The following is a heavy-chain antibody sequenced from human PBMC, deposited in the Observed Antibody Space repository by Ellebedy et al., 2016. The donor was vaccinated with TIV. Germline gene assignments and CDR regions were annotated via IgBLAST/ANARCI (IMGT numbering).Heavy chain of an antibody. CDR1: GFSSHDYA. D-gene: IGHD1-7*01. J-gene: IGHJ2*01. CDR2: ISWNSGTV. Sequence: GGSLRLSXVASGFSSHDYAMHWVRQVPEKGLEWVSGISWNSGTVGYADSVKGRFTISRDNAENSLYLQMDSLRAEDTALYYCTKDPSIRGTPYDWYLDLWGRGTLVTVSS. V-gene: IGHV3-9*02. CDR3: TKDPSIRGTPYDWYLDL.